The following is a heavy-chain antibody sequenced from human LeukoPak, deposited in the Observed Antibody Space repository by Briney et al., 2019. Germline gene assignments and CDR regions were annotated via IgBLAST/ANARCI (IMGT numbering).Heavy chain of an antibody. CDR3: ASYDFWSGWYY. CDR1: GGSFSVYY. V-gene: IGHV4-34*01. D-gene: IGHD3-3*01. CDR2: INHSGST. Sequence: SETLSLTCAVYGGSFSVYYWSWIRQPPGKGLEWIGEINHSGSTNYNPSLKSRVTISVDTSKNQFSLKLSSVTAADTAVYYCASYDFWSGWYYWGQGTLVTVSS. J-gene: IGHJ4*02.